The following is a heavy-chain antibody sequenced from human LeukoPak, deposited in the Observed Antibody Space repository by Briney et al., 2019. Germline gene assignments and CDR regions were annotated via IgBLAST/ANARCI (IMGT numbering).Heavy chain of an antibody. Sequence: GESLKISCKGSGYSFTSYWIGWVSQMPGKGLEWMGIIYPGDSDTRYSPSFQGKVTISADKSISTAYLQWSSLKASDTAMYYCARQLVPAAIPDCWFDPWGQGTLVTVSS. CDR1: GYSFTSYW. D-gene: IGHD2-2*02. J-gene: IGHJ5*02. CDR2: IYPGDSDT. V-gene: IGHV5-51*01. CDR3: ARQLVPAAIPDCWFDP.